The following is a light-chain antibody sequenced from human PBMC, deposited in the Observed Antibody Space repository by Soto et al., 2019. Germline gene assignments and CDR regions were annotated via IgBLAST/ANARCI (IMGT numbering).Light chain of an antibody. V-gene: IGLV2-14*01. J-gene: IGLJ2*01. Sequence: QSALTQPASVSGSPGQSITISCTGTSSDIGGYSYVSWYQQHPGKAPKLMISEVSNRPSGVSNRFSGSKSGNTASLTISGLQAEDEAHYYCSSYTSKSTVVFGGGTKVTVL. CDR1: SSDIGGYSY. CDR2: EVS. CDR3: SSYTSKSTVV.